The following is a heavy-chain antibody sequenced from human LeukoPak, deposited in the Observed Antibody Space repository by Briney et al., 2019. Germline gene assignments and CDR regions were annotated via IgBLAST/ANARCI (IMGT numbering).Heavy chain of an antibody. CDR2: INSDGSST. Sequence: GGSLRLSCAASGFTFSSYSMHWVRQAPGKGLVWVSRINSDGSSTSYADSVKGRFTTSRDNAKNTLYLQMNSLRAEDTAVYYCARDQRDYGGLYFDYWGQGTLVTVSP. J-gene: IGHJ4*02. CDR3: ARDQRDYGGLYFDY. D-gene: IGHD4-23*01. V-gene: IGHV3-74*01. CDR1: GFTFSSYS.